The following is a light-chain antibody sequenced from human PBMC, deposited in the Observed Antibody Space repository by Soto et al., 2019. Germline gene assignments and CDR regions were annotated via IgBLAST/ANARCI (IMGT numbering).Light chain of an antibody. J-gene: IGLJ2*01. CDR1: SSNIGRNA. CDR3: AAWDGTMKGVI. V-gene: IGLV1-44*01. CDR2: SDN. Sequence: QSVLTQSPSASGTPGQRITISCFGSSSNIGRNAVHWYQQLPGTAPKLLLYSDNHRPSGVPARFSGSKSGTSASLAISGLQSEDEAHYYCAAWDGTMKGVIFGGGTKLTVL.